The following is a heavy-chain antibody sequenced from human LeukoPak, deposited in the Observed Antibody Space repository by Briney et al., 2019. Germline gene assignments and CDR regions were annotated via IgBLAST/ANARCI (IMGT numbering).Heavy chain of an antibody. CDR2: IKQDGSEK. J-gene: IGHJ4*02. CDR3: ARKPNMKWELPQIDY. V-gene: IGHV3-7*01. D-gene: IGHD1-26*01. CDR1: GFTFSSYW. Sequence: GGSLRLSCAASGFTFSSYWMSWVRQAPGKGLEWVANIKQDGSEKYYVDSVKGRFTISRDNAKNSLYLQMNSLRAEDTAVYYCARKPNMKWELPQIDYWGQGTLVTVSS.